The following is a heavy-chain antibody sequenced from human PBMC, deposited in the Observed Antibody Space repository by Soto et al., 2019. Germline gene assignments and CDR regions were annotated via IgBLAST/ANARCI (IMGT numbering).Heavy chain of an antibody. D-gene: IGHD4-17*01. J-gene: IGHJ4*02. CDR2: MNPNSGNT. CDR1: GYTFTSYD. Sequence: QVQLVQSGAEVKKPGASVKVSCKASGYTFTSYDINWVRQATGQGLESMGWMNPNSGNTAYAQKXXRXXTMTRNTSISTAYMELSSLRSADTAVYYCARGNEYGGNFDYWGQGTLVTVSS. V-gene: IGHV1-8*01. CDR3: ARGNEYGGNFDY.